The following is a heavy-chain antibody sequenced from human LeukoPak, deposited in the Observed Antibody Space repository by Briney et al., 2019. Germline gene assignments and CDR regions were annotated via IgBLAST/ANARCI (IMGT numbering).Heavy chain of an antibody. J-gene: IGHJ5*02. CDR2: ISYDGSNK. Sequence: PGGSLRLSCAASGFTFSSYAMHWVRQAPGKGLEWVAVISYDGSNKYYADSVKGRFTISRDNSKNTLYLQMNSLRAEDTAVYYCAKDMRPNWNWFDPWGQGTLVTVSS. CDR1: GFTFSSYA. CDR3: AKDMRPNWNWFDP. V-gene: IGHV3-30-3*01. D-gene: IGHD7-27*01.